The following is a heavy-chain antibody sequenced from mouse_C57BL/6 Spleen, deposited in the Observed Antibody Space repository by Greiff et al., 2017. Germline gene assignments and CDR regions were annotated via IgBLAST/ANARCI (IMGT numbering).Heavy chain of an antibody. V-gene: IGHV1-63*01. D-gene: IGHD2-2*01. Sequence: QVQLQQSGAELVRPGTSVKMSCKASGYTFTNYWIGWAKQRPGHGLEWIGDIYPGGGYTNYNEKFKGKATLTADKSSSTAYMQFSSLTSEDSAIYYCARAIYGYDGPFDYWGQGTTLTVSS. CDR3: ARAIYGYDGPFDY. CDR1: GYTFTNYW. J-gene: IGHJ2*01. CDR2: IYPGGGYT.